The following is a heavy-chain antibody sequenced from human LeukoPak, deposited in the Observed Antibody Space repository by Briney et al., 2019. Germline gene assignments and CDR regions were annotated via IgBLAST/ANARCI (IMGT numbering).Heavy chain of an antibody. J-gene: IGHJ4*02. CDR3: ARGGTGTTGSLDY. CDR1: GGTFSSYA. CDR2: IIPILGIA. D-gene: IGHD1-1*01. V-gene: IGHV1-69*04. Sequence: SVTVSFKASGGTFSSYAISWVRQAPGQGLEWMGRIIPILGIANYAQKFQGRVTITADKSTSTAYMELSSLRSEDTAVYYCARGGTGTTGSLDYWGQGTLVTVSS.